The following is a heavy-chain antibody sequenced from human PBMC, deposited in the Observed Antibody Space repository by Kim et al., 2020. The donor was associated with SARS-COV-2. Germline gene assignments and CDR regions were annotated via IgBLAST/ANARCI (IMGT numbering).Heavy chain of an antibody. Sequence: GGSLRLSCVASGFTFSSYEMNWVRQAPGKGLEWVSYIYTSAAFTYYADSVKGRFTVSRNNAKNSLFLQMNSLRAEDTAIYYCVRDRLGVGSTDLDYWGQGTLVTVSS. V-gene: IGHV3-48*03. CDR2: IYTSAAFT. J-gene: IGHJ4*02. CDR1: GFTFSSYE. CDR3: VRDRLGVGSTDLDY. D-gene: IGHD1-26*01.